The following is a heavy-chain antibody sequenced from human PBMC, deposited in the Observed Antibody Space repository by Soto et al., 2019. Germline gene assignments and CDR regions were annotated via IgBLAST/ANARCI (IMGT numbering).Heavy chain of an antibody. CDR1: GVTFSSYA. V-gene: IGHV1-69*12. CDR2: IIPIFGTA. Sequence: QVQLVQSGAEVKKRGSSVKVSCKACGVTFSSYAISWVRQAPGQGLEWMGGIIPIFGTANYAQKFQGRVTITADESTSTAYMELSSRRSEDTAVYYCARGIGQQLVLPPYYYGMDVWGQGTTVTVSS. J-gene: IGHJ6*02. CDR3: ARGIGQQLVLPPYYYGMDV. D-gene: IGHD6-13*01.